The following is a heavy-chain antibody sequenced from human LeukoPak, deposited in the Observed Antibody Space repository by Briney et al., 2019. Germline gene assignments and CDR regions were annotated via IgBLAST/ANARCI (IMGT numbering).Heavy chain of an antibody. D-gene: IGHD3-16*01. CDR2: IPFDGSDE. J-gene: IGHJ4*02. CDR3: AKEEGIRCRKVECPFHY. CDR1: GFRLTTYG. Sequence: GGSLRLSCEVSGFRLTTYGTHWVRQAPGKGLEWVAYIPFDGSDEYYVDSVKGRFSISRDNSKNTLFLQMNSLRPEDTAVYYFAKEEGIRCRKVECPFHYGGQATLVTVSS. V-gene: IGHV3-30*02.